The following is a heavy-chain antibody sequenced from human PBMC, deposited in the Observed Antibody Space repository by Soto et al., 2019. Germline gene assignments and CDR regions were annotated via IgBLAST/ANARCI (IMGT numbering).Heavy chain of an antibody. CDR2: IYSGGST. J-gene: IGHJ5*02. CDR1: GFTVSSNY. CDR3: ARDTNWGKGSS. Sequence: GGSLRLSCAASGFTVSSNYMSWVRQAPGKGLEWVSVIYSGGSTYYADSVNGRFTISRDNSKNTLCLQMNSLRAEDTAVYYCARDTNWGKGSSWGQGTLVTVSS. D-gene: IGHD7-27*01. V-gene: IGHV3-66*01.